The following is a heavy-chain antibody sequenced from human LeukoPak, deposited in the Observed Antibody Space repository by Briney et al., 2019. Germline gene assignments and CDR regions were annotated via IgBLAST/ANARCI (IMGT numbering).Heavy chain of an antibody. CDR3: AKGTRPAKAEFDP. J-gene: IGHJ5*02. V-gene: IGHV3-30*02. CDR2: IRYNGSNK. Sequence: GGSLTLSCRASSHTSSSHRVHGPRQAPGKGLEWVACIRYNGSNKYFADSVKGRLSMSKDNTKNTLQQQMNSLRAEDTAESHGAKGTRPAKAEFDPWGQGTLVTVSS. D-gene: IGHD3-3*01. CDR1: SHTSSSHR.